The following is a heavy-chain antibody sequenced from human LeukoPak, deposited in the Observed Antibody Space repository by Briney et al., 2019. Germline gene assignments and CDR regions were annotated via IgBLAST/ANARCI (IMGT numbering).Heavy chain of an antibody. CDR1: GFTFSSYA. Sequence: GGSLRLSCAASGFTFSSYAMSWVRQAPGKGLEWVSAISGSGGSTYYADSVKGRFTISRDNSKNTLYLQMNSLRAEDTAVYYCAKDPRPRQQLFDYYYYYGMDVWGQGTTVTVSS. J-gene: IGHJ6*02. V-gene: IGHV3-23*01. CDR2: ISGSGGST. CDR3: AKDPRPRQQLFDYYYYYGMDV. D-gene: IGHD6-13*01.